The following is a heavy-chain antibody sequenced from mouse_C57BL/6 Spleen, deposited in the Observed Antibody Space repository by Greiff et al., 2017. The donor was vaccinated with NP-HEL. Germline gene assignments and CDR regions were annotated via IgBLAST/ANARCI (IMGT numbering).Heavy chain of an antibody. CDR1: GFTFSSYA. CDR2: ISSGGDYI. D-gene: IGHD1-1*01. V-gene: IGHV5-9-1*02. Sequence: EVKLQESGEGLVKPGGSLKLSCAASGFTFSSYAMSWVRQTPEKRLEWVAYISSGGDYIYYADTVKGRFTISRDNARNTLYLQMSSLKSEDTAMYYCTRESDYYGSSLWGQGTTLTVSS. J-gene: IGHJ2*01. CDR3: TRESDYYGSSL.